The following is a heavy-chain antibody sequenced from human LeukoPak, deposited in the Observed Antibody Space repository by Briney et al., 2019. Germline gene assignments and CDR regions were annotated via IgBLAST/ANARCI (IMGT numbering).Heavy chain of an antibody. CDR2: INHSGST. V-gene: IGHV4-34*01. J-gene: IGHJ6*03. D-gene: IGHD1-14*01. Sequence: PSETLSLTCAVYGGSFSGYYWSWIRQPPGKGLEWIGEINHSGSTNYNPSLKSRVTISVDTSKNQFSLKLSSVTAADTAVYYCARARPESVWPKYYYYMDAWGKGTTVTVSS. CDR3: ARARPESVWPKYYYYMDA. CDR1: GGSFSGYY.